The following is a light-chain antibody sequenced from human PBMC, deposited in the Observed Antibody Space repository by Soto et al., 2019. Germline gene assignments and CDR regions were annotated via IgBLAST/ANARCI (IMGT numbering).Light chain of an antibody. CDR1: SSNIGNNY. Sequence: QSVLTQPPSGSAAPGQKVTISCSGSSSNIGNNYVSWYQQLPGTAPKLLIYDNNKRPSGITDRFSGSKSGTSATLGITGLQTGDEADYYCGTWDSSLSAGGVFGGGTKLTVL. J-gene: IGLJ2*01. V-gene: IGLV1-51*01. CDR2: DNN. CDR3: GTWDSSLSAGGV.